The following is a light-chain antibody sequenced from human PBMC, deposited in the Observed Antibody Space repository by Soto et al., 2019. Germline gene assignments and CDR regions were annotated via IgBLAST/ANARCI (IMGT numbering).Light chain of an antibody. CDR3: QHYSSRLT. Sequence: EIVMTQSPATLSVAPGEGATLSCRASQSVSSNLAWYQQKPGQAPRLLIYGASTRATGIPARFSGSGSGTGFTLTISSLQSEDSALYYCQHYSSRLTFGPGTKVDIK. CDR2: GAS. V-gene: IGKV3-15*01. CDR1: QSVSSN. J-gene: IGKJ3*01.